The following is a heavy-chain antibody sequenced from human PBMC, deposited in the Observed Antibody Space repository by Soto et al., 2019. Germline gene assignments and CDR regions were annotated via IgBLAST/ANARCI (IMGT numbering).Heavy chain of an antibody. J-gene: IGHJ6*02. V-gene: IGHV1-69*12. CDR1: GGTFSSYA. CDR3: ATTNPYITMVRGVTYYYYGMDV. Sequence: QVQLVQSGAEVKKPGSSVKVSCKASGGTFSSYAISWVRQAPGQGLEWMGGIIPIFGTANYAQKFQGRVTITADESTSTAYMELSSLRSEDTAVYYCATTNPYITMVRGVTYYYYGMDVWGQGTTVTVSS. CDR2: IIPIFGTA. D-gene: IGHD3-10*01.